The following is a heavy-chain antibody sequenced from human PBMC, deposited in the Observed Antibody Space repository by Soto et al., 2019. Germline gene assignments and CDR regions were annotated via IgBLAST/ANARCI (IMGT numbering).Heavy chain of an antibody. D-gene: IGHD6-19*01. CDR2: LNWDGDDT. CDR3: ARGDIAVAVSSGY. J-gene: IGHJ4*02. Sequence: EVQLVESGGGGVRPGGSLRLSCAASGFNFDEYGMTWVRKAPGKGLEWVSGLNWDGDDTGYADSVKGRFTSSRDNAKNSRYLEMNSLRVEDTAIYSCARGDIAVAVSSGYWGPGTLVTVSS. CDR1: GFNFDEYG. V-gene: IGHV3-20*04.